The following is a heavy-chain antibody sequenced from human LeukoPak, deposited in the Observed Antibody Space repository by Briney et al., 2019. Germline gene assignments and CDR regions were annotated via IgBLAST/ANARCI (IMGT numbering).Heavy chain of an antibody. J-gene: IGHJ4*02. CDR1: GFTFSSYG. CDR3: ARALAQGGSFDLYYFDS. CDR2: ISGSGGST. D-gene: IGHD3-9*01. V-gene: IGHV3-23*01. Sequence: GGSLRLSCAASGFTFSSYGMSWVRQAPGKGLEWVSAISGSGGSTYYADSVKGRFTISRDNSKNTLYLQINGLRAEDTAVYYCARALAQGGSFDLYYFDSWGQGSLVTVSS.